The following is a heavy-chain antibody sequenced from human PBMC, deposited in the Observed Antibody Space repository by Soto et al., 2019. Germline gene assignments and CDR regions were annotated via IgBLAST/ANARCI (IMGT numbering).Heavy chain of an antibody. D-gene: IGHD2-2*01. CDR2: MNPNSGNT. J-gene: IGHJ6*02. CDR1: GYTFTSYA. Sequence: ASVKVSCKASGYTFTSYAMHWVRQAPGQRLEWMGWMNPNSGNTGYAQKFQGRVTMTRNTSISTAYMELSSLRSEDTAVYYCARSDRYCISTSCYLQWLGYYYYYGMDVWGQGTTVTVSS. CDR3: ARSDRYCISTSCYLQWLGYYYYYGMDV. V-gene: IGHV1-8*02.